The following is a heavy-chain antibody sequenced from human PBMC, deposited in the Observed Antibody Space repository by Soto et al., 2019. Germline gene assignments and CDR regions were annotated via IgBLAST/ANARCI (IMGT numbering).Heavy chain of an antibody. J-gene: IGHJ4*02. CDR3: ARSPSWETTVTPYYFDY. CDR1: RYTFISYD. D-gene: IGHD4-4*01. Sequence: GASVKVSCKASRYTFISYDINWVRQAAGQGLEWMGWMNPKSANTGYAQNFQGRVTMTRDTSISTAYMELGSLRSEDTAVYYCARSPSWETTVTPYYFDYWGQGTLVTVSS. CDR2: MNPKSANT. V-gene: IGHV1-8*01.